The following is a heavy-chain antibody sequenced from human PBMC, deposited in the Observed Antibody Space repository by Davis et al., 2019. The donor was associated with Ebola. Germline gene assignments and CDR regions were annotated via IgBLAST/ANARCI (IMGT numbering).Heavy chain of an antibody. J-gene: IGHJ4*02. CDR2: IKQDGSEK. V-gene: IGHV3-7*01. CDR3: ALTLPYYYDSSGTFDY. D-gene: IGHD3-22*01. Sequence: GESLKISCAASGFTASSNYMSWVRQAPGKGLEWVANIKQDGSEKYYVDSVKGRFTISRDNAKNSLYLQMNSLRAEDTAVYYCALTLPYYYDSSGTFDYWGQGTLVTVSS. CDR1: GFTASSNY.